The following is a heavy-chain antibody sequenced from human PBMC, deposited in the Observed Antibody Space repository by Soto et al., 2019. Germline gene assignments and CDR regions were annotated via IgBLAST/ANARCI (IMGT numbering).Heavy chain of an antibody. D-gene: IGHD4-17*01. Sequence: ASVKVSCKASGYTFTSYGISWVRQAPGQGLEWMGWISAYNGNTNYAQKLQGRGTMTTDTSTSTAYMELRSLRSDDTAVYYCARLRALRSGGQGYYYYGMDVWGQGTTVTVSS. J-gene: IGHJ6*02. CDR2: ISAYNGNT. V-gene: IGHV1-18*01. CDR1: GYTFTSYG. CDR3: ARLRALRSGGQGYYYYGMDV.